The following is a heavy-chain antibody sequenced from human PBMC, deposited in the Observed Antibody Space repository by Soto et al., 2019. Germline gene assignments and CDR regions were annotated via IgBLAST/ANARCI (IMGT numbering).Heavy chain of an antibody. Sequence: SSETLSLTCTVSGGSISSYYWSWIRQPPGKGLEWIGYIYYSGSTNYNPSLKSRVTISVDTSKNQFSLKLSSVTAADTAVYYCARSQVGRPLDVWGPGTTVTVSS. D-gene: IGHD1-26*01. J-gene: IGHJ6*02. CDR2: IYYSGST. CDR1: GGSISSYY. V-gene: IGHV4-59*01. CDR3: ARSQVGRPLDV.